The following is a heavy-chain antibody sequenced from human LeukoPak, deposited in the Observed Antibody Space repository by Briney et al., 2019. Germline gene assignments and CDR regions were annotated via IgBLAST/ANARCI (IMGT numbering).Heavy chain of an antibody. CDR1: GFTFSTYA. J-gene: IGHJ4*02. Sequence: GGALRLSCAASGFTFSTYAMTWVRQAPGKGLEWVSTIRGSGISTYYADSVKGRFTISRDNSKSTLYLQMNILRAEDTAIYYCAKDLRDIVLLPASIYWGQGALVTVSS. CDR3: AKDLRDIVLLPASIY. V-gene: IGHV3-23*01. D-gene: IGHD2-2*01. CDR2: IRGSGIST.